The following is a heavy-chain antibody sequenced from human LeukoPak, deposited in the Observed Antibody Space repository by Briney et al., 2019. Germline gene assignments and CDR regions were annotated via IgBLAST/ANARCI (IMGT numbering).Heavy chain of an antibody. J-gene: IGHJ3*02. V-gene: IGHV4-39*07. D-gene: IGHD3-22*01. Sequence: KPSETLSLTCTVSGGSISSSSYYWAWIRQPPGKGLEWIGSIYYSGNTYYKSSLKSRVTIAVDTSKNQFSLKLNSVTAADTAVYYCARESYYDSSGYSHDAFDIWGQGTMVTVSS. CDR2: IYYSGNT. CDR3: ARESYYDSSGYSHDAFDI. CDR1: GGSISSSSYY.